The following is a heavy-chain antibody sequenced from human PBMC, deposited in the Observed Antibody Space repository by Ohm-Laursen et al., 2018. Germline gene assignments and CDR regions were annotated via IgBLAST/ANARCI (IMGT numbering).Heavy chain of an antibody. Sequence: SLRLSCAASGFTFSDYYMSWIRLAPGKGLEWVSYISSSGSTIYYADSVKGRSSISRDNAKNSLYLQMNSLRAEDTAVYYCARDEIRGYSYGYAHYWGQGTLVTVSS. V-gene: IGHV3-11*01. CDR2: ISSSGSTI. CDR1: GFTFSDYY. D-gene: IGHD5-18*01. J-gene: IGHJ4*02. CDR3: ARDEIRGYSYGYAHY.